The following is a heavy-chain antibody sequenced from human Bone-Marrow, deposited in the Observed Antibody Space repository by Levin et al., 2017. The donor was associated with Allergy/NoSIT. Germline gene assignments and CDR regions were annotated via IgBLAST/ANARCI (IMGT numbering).Heavy chain of an antibody. CDR1: GFTFSTFA. Sequence: QAGGSLRLSCAASGFTFSTFAMHWVRQAPGKGLEWVAVISYGGSNKYYADSVKGRFTISRDNSENTLFLQMNSLRAEDTAVYYCAKLKEDCDGGSCYSIDSWGQGTLVTVSS. CDR2: ISYGGSNK. J-gene: IGHJ4*02. CDR3: AKLKEDCDGGSCYSIDS. D-gene: IGHD2-15*01. V-gene: IGHV3-30-3*02.